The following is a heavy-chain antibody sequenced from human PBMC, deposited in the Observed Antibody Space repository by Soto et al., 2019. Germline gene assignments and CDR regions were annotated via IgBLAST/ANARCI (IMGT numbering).Heavy chain of an antibody. D-gene: IGHD3-22*01. CDR1: GFTVSSNY. Sequence: VQLEESGGGVVQPGRSLRLSCAASGFTVSSNYMSWVRQAPGKGLEWVSVIYSGGSTYYADSVKGRFTISRDNSKNTLYLQMNSLRAEDTAVYYCARDRGNYYDSSGYYTWGQGTLVTVSS. CDR3: ARDRGNYYDSSGYYT. J-gene: IGHJ5*02. CDR2: IYSGGST. V-gene: IGHV3-53*01.